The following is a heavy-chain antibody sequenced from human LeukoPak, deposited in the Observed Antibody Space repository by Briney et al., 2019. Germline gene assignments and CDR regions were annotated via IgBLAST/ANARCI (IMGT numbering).Heavy chain of an antibody. CDR1: GFTFSDFH. V-gene: IGHV3-11*06. J-gene: IGHJ6*04. D-gene: IGHD2-8*02. CDR2: ISGGSTYL. CDR3: ARDTGRSRYYYGMDV. Sequence: GGSLRLSCVASGFTFSDFHMSWIRQAPGKGLDWVSYISGGSTYLDYADSVKGRFTLSRDNAKNSLYLQMNSLRAEDTAVYYCARDTGRSRYYYGMDVWGKGTTVTVSP.